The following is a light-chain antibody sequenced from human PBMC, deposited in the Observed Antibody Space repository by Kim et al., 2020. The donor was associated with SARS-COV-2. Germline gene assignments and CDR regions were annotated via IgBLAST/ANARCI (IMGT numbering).Light chain of an antibody. V-gene: IGLV6-57*01. Sequence: GESVTISCTGSGSNIADNYVLRYQQPPRSSPINLIYGDNQRPPRDPDRFSGSSNSASSAASLIISRQEADDEADYCCQSDDSSQRVFGGGTQLTVL. CDR2: GDN. CDR1: GSNIADNY. CDR3: QSDDSSQRV. J-gene: IGLJ3*02.